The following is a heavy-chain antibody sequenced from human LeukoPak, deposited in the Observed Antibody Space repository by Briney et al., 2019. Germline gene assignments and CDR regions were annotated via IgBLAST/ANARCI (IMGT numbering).Heavy chain of an antibody. CDR2: ISSGSRAI. V-gene: IGHV3-48*01. CDR3: AKDLEGATGVDY. Sequence: PGGSLRLSCTASGFTFSYHHINWVRQAPGKGLEWISYISSGSRAIYYADSVKGRFTISRDDAKNSLYLQMSSLRAEDTAVYYCAKDLEGATGVDYWGQGTLVTVSS. CDR1: GFTFSYHH. J-gene: IGHJ4*02. D-gene: IGHD1-26*01.